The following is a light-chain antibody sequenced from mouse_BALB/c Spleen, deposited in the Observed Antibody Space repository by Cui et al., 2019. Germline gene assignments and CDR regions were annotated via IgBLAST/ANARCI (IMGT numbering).Light chain of an antibody. CDR3: QQYSGYPLT. V-gene: IGKV4-78*01. CDR1: SSVSSSY. Sequence: IVLTQSPAIMSASPGEKVTMTCSDRSSVSSSYLYWYQQKPGSSPKLWIYSTSNLASGVPARFSGSGSGTSYSLTISSMEAEDAATFYCQQYSGYPLTFGAGTKLELK. CDR2: STS. J-gene: IGKJ5*01.